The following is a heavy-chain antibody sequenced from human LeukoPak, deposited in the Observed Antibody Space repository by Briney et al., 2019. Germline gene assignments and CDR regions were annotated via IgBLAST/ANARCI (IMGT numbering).Heavy chain of an antibody. CDR2: INHSGST. CDR1: GGSFSGYY. D-gene: IGHD1-1*01. Sequence: SETLSLTCAVYGGSFSGYYWSWIRQPPGKGLEWIGEINHSGSTNYNPSLKSRVTISVDTSMNQFPLKLSSVTAADTAVYYCARRNDPNAFDIWGQGTMVTVSS. V-gene: IGHV4-34*01. CDR3: ARRNDPNAFDI. J-gene: IGHJ3*02.